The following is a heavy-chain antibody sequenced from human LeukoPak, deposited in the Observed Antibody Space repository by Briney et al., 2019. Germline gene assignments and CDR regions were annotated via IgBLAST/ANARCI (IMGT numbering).Heavy chain of an antibody. Sequence: PGGSLRLSCAASGFSVSNNYMNWVRQAPGKGLEWVSVIYADGGRYYADSVKGRFTISRDNSDNTLSLQMNSLRVEDTAVYYCTKGLVGALAFENWGQGTLVTVS. V-gene: IGHV3-53*01. CDR2: IYADGGR. CDR1: GFSVSNNY. D-gene: IGHD1-26*01. CDR3: TKGLVGALAFEN. J-gene: IGHJ4*02.